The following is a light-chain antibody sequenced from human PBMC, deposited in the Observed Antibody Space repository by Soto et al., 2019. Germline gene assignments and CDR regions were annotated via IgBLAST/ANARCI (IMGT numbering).Light chain of an antibody. CDR2: GAS. V-gene: IGKV3-20*01. Sequence: IVLPQSPATLSFSPGERATLSCRASQSVSSYFAWYQQKPGQAPRLLIYGASSRATGIPDRFSGSGSGTVFTLTINILEPDDFAVYYCHQYGNSPQTFGQGTKVDIK. J-gene: IGKJ1*01. CDR3: HQYGNSPQT. CDR1: QSVSSY.